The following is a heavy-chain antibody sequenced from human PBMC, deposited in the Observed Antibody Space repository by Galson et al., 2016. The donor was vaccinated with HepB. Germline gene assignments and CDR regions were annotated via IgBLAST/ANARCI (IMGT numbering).Heavy chain of an antibody. J-gene: IGHJ3*02. CDR2: TRNKVNSYTT. Sequence: SLRLSCAASGFRFSEHYMDWVRQAPGKGLEWVGRTRNKVNSYTTEYAASVKGRFTISRDDSKNSLYLQMNSLKTEDTALYDCARPSGRYSGGFDIWGQGTMVTVSS. D-gene: IGHD1-26*01. CDR3: ARPSGRYSGGFDI. CDR1: GFRFSEHY. V-gene: IGHV3-72*01.